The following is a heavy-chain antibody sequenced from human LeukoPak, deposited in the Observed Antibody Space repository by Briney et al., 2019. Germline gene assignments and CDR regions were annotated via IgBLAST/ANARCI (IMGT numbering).Heavy chain of an antibody. CDR3: ARDLNWTSDYFDY. D-gene: IGHD3/OR15-3a*01. J-gene: IGHJ4*02. CDR1: GFIFSNYW. Sequence: GGSLRLSCAASGFIFSNYWMTWVRQAPGKGLEWVANIHQDGNERYYVDSVKGRFTISRDNARNSLYLQMNSLRVEDTAVYYCARDLNWTSDYFDYWGQGTLVTVSS. V-gene: IGHV3-7*01. CDR2: IHQDGNER.